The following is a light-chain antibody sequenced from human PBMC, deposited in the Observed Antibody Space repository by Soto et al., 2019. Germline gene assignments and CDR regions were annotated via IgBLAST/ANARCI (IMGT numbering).Light chain of an antibody. CDR1: QDIKTN. Sequence: IVMTQSPDTLSVSPGERVTLSCRADQDIKTNLAWYQQRPGQAPRVRFDGDSTRGTDVPVRFFGSGSGTEFTLTIGSLQPEDFAVYYCQQYYSWPLTFGGGTKVEMK. CDR2: GDS. V-gene: IGKV3-15*01. J-gene: IGKJ4*01. CDR3: QQYYSWPLT.